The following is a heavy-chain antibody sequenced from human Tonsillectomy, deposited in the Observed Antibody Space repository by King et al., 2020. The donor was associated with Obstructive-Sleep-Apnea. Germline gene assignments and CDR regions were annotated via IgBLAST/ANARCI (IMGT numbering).Heavy chain of an antibody. J-gene: IGHJ6*02. CDR3: AKYPRAEFYYSGMDV. D-gene: IGHD1-14*01. V-gene: IGHV3-23*04. Sequence: VQLVESGGGLVQPGGSLRLSCATSRFIFSSYAMSWVRQAPGKGLEWVSLISGSGDSTNYADSVKGRFTISRDKSKNTLYLQMNSLRAEDTAVYYCAKYPRAEFYYSGMDVWGQGTTVSVSS. CDR1: RFIFSSYA. CDR2: ISGSGDST.